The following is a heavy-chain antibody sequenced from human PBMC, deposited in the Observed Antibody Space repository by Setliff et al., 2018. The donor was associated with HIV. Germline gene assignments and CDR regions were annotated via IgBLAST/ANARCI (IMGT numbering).Heavy chain of an antibody. CDR2: SNPNTGGT. CDR3: ATSFYVWGSYRSSAHAFDI. Sequence: ASVKVSCKTSGYTFTGYYVHWVRQAPGQGLEWMGWSNPNTGGTKYAQKFQGRVTMTMDTSTTTAYMELSSLRSEDTAVYYWATSFYVWGSYRSSAHAFDIWGQGTMVTVSS. V-gene: IGHV1-2*02. D-gene: IGHD3-16*02. CDR1: GYTFTGYY. J-gene: IGHJ3*02.